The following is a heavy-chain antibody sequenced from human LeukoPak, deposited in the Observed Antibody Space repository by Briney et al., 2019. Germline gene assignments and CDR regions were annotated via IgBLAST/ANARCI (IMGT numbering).Heavy chain of an antibody. V-gene: IGHV3-9*03. Sequence: PGGSLRLSCAASGFTFDDYAMHWVRQAPGKGLEWVSGISWNSGSIGYADSVKGRFTISRDNAKNSLYLQMNSLRAEDMALYYCAKGSRDGYNLLDGAPDYWGQGTLVTVSS. D-gene: IGHD5-24*01. CDR1: GFTFDDYA. CDR2: ISWNSGSI. J-gene: IGHJ4*02. CDR3: AKGSRDGYNLLDGAPDY.